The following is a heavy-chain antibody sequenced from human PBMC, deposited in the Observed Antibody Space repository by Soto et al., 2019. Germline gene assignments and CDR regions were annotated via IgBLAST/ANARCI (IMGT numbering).Heavy chain of an antibody. CDR1: AITFSTYA. CDR3: ARAPVGASPMYYFDS. CDR2: SIPLFGTT. Sequence: GASVKVSCKTSAITFSTYAVSWVRQAPGHGLEWMGGSIPLFGTTNYAQKFQGRVTFTASESTNTAYMELSRLRSDDTAVYYCARAPVGASPMYYFDSWGQGTLVTVSS. V-gene: IGHV1-69*13. D-gene: IGHD1-26*01. J-gene: IGHJ4*02.